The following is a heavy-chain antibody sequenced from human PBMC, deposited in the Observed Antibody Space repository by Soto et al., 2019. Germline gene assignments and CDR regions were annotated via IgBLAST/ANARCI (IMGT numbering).Heavy chain of an antibody. CDR3: ARDRVTMIVVNGMDV. V-gene: IGHV3-74*01. Sequence: EVQLVESGGGLVQPGGSLRLSCAASGFTFSSYWMHWVRQAPGKGLVWVSRINSDGSSTSYADSVKGRFTISRDDAKNTLYLQMNGLRAEDTAVYYCARDRVTMIVVNGMDVWGSGTTVTVSS. D-gene: IGHD3-22*01. CDR2: INSDGSST. CDR1: GFTFSSYW. J-gene: IGHJ6*02.